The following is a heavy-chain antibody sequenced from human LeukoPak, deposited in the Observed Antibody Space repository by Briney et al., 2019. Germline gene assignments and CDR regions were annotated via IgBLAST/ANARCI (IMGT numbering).Heavy chain of an antibody. CDR3: AREVEGLDY. CDR2: ISSSSSTI. J-gene: IGHJ4*02. CDR1: GFTFSSYS. Sequence: GGSLRLSCAASGFTFSSYSMNWVCQAPGKGLEWVSYISSSSSTIYYADSVKGRFTISRDNAKNSLYLQMNSLRAEDTAVYYCAREVEGLDYWGQGTLVTVSS. V-gene: IGHV3-48*01. D-gene: IGHD2-15*01.